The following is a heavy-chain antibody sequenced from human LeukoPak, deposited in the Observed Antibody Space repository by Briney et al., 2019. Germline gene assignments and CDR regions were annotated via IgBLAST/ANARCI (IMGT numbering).Heavy chain of an antibody. J-gene: IGHJ3*02. CDR2: IYYSGST. CDR1: GGSISSYY. Sequence: SETLSLTCTVSGGSISSYYWSWIRQPPGKGLEWIGYIYYSGSTKYNPSLKSRVTISVYTTKNQFSLKLSSVTAADTAVYYCAGDRGDLLEAFDIWGQGTMVTVSS. D-gene: IGHD3-10*01. CDR3: AGDRGDLLEAFDI. V-gene: IGHV4-59*01.